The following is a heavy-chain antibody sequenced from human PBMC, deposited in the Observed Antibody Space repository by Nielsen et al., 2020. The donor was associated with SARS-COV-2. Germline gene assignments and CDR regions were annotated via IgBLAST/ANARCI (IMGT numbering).Heavy chain of an antibody. D-gene: IGHD3-10*01. V-gene: IGHV4-34*01. CDR2: ITYSGST. CDR1: FGSFSDYS. Sequence: SETLSLTCGVSFGSFSDYSWGWIRQPPGKGLEWIGVITYSGSTNYNPSLMSRVTISIVPSKSQFSLRLSSVTAADTAVYYCARGASRPRGLDYWGQGTLVTVSS. J-gene: IGHJ4*02. CDR3: ARGASRPRGLDY.